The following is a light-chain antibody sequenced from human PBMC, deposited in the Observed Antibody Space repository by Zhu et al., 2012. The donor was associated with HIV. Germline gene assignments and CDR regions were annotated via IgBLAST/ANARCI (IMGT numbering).Light chain of an antibody. CDR2: AAS. J-gene: IGKJ5*01. CDR1: QSVSSTY. V-gene: IGKV3-20*01. CDR3: QQYGSSPVT. Sequence: EIVLTQSPGTLSLSPGERATLSCRASQSVSSTYLAWYQHKPGRAPRLLIYAASSRATGVPDRFSGSGSGTDFTLTISRLEPEDFAVYYCQQYGSSPVTFGQGTRLEIK.